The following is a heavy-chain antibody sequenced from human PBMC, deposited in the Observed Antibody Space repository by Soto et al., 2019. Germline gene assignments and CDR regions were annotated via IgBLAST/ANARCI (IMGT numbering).Heavy chain of an antibody. CDR3: ASGTDTAMEQGADY. Sequence: EVQLVESGGGLVKPGGSLRLSGAASGFTFSDHCMNWLRQAPGKGFEWVSWISTTGRNIYYSDSMAGRFTISRDNAKNSLYLQINSLRGDDTAIYYCASGTDTAMEQGADYWGQGTLVTVSS. D-gene: IGHD5-18*01. CDR1: GFTFSDHC. J-gene: IGHJ4*02. CDR2: ISTTGRNI. V-gene: IGHV3-21*01.